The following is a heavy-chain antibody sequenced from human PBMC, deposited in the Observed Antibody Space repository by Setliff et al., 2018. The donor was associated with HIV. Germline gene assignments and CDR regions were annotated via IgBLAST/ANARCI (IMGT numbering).Heavy chain of an antibody. J-gene: IGHJ4*02. V-gene: IGHV4-4*09. CDR3: ARGLSFYDPGGFDY. CDR2: IYTSGST. Sequence: PSETLSLTCTVSGGSISSYYWSWIRQPPGKGLEWIGYIYTSGSTNYNPSLKSRVTISGDTSKNQFSLKLSSVTAADTAVYYCARGLSFYDPGGFDYWGQGTLVTVSS. CDR1: GGSISSYY. D-gene: IGHD3-22*01.